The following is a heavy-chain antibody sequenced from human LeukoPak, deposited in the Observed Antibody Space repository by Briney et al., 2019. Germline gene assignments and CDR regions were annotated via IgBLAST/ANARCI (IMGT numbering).Heavy chain of an antibody. CDR2: VYYTGST. Sequence: SETLSLTCSVSGGSVSNYYWSWIRQPPGKGLEWIGYVYYTGSTNYNPSLKSRITMFEDKSKNQFSLRLYSVTVADTAVYYCARHFAYSSSSYFDYWGQGSLVTVSS. J-gene: IGHJ4*02. D-gene: IGHD6-6*01. V-gene: IGHV4-59*08. CDR1: GGSVSNYY. CDR3: ARHFAYSSSSYFDY.